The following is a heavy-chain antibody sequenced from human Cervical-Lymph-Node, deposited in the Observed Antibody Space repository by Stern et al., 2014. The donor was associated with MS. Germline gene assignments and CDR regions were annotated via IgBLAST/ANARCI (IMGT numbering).Heavy chain of an antibody. D-gene: IGHD2-15*01. J-gene: IGHJ4*02. Sequence: QLQLQESGPGLVKPSETLSLTCTVSGGSLRSYYWNWIRQAPGKGLEWLGFIYYTGSVNYNPSRSSRVAMSVDTSKNQFSLTVSSVTAADTAVYYCAREGEYCSGSRCYPFLDYWGQGTLVTVSS. CDR1: GGSLRSYY. V-gene: IGHV4-59*01. CDR3: AREGEYCSGSRCYPFLDY. CDR2: IYYTGSV.